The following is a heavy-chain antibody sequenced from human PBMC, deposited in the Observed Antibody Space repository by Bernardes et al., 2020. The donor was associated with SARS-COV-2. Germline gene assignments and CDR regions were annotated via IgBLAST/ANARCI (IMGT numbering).Heavy chain of an antibody. Sequence: SEPLSLTCSVSGASIGRGYYWSCILQFPGKGLEWLGYVYYTGTTYYNSSLKSRLSISVDTSENQFSLKLNSVTAADTAVYYCVRRPLKPFSGLLGWFDPWGQGTLVTVS. V-gene: IGHV4-31*03. D-gene: IGHD5-12*01. CDR3: VRRPLKPFSGLLGWFDP. CDR1: GASIGRGYY. J-gene: IGHJ5*02. CDR2: VYYTGTT.